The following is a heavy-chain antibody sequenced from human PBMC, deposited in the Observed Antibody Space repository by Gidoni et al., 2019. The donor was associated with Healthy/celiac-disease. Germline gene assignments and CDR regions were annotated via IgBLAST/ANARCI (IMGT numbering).Heavy chain of an antibody. J-gene: IGHJ4*02. Sequence: EVQLVEPGGGLVKPGGSLRLSWAASGFTFSSYSSHWVRQAPGKGLGLVSSISSSSSYIYYSDSVKGRFTISRDNAKNSLYLQMNSLRAEDTAVYYCARGEGAGTHYWGQGTLVTVSS. CDR1: GFTFSSYS. D-gene: IGHD1-1*01. V-gene: IGHV3-21*01. CDR3: ARGEGAGTHY. CDR2: ISSSSSYI.